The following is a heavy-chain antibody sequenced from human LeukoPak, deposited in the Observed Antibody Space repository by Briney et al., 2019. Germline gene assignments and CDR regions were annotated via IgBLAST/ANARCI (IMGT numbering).Heavy chain of an antibody. V-gene: IGHV4-59*01. CDR2: IYYSGST. D-gene: IGHD5-12*01. Sequence: SETLSLTCTVSGGSISSYYWSWIRQPPGKGLEWIGYIYYSGSTNYNPSLKSRVTISVDTSKNQFSLKLSSVTAADTAVYYCARVVPYSGLNLGWFDPWGQGTLVTVSS. J-gene: IGHJ5*02. CDR3: ARVVPYSGLNLGWFDP. CDR1: GGSISSYY.